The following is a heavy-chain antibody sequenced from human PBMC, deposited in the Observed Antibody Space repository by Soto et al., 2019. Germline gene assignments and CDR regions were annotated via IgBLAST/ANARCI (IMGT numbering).Heavy chain of an antibody. CDR1: GGSVSSSNW. D-gene: IGHD3-22*01. CDR2: IYHSGST. Sequence: PXATLSLTCIVSGGSVSSSNWWGCVRQPPGKGLEWIGEIYHSGSTTYNPSLKSRATISVDKSENQFSLRLKSVTAADTAVYYCASVGSDYDNSGYYLPWGPGTLVTVSS. J-gene: IGHJ5*02. V-gene: IGHV4-4*02. CDR3: ASVGSDYDNSGYYLP.